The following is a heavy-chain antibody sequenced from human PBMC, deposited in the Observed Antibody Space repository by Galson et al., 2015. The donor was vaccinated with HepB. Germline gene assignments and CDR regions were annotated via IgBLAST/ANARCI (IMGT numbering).Heavy chain of an antibody. D-gene: IGHD6-13*01. CDR1: GFTFSSYW. CDR3: ARVGIAGGTTTMDFDY. Sequence: SLRLSCAASGFTFSSYWMHWVRQVPGKGLVWVSRINSDGSSTSYADSVKGRFTISRDNAKNTLYLQMNSLRAEDTAVYYCARVGIAGGTTTMDFDYWGQGTLVTVSS. V-gene: IGHV3-74*01. CDR2: INSDGSST. J-gene: IGHJ4*02.